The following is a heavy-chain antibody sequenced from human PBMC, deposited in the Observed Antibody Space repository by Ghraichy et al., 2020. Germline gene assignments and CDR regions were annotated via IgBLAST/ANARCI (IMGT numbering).Heavy chain of an antibody. Sequence: SETLSLTCTVSGGSISSYYWSWIRQPPGKGLEWIGYIYYSGSTNYNPSLKSRVTISVDTSKNQFSLKLTSVTAADTAVYYCARSLGSSWYNAFAIWGQGTLVTVSS. CDR3: ARSLGSSWYNAFAI. CDR1: GGSISSYY. D-gene: IGHD6-13*01. CDR2: IYYSGST. V-gene: IGHV4-59*01. J-gene: IGHJ3*02.